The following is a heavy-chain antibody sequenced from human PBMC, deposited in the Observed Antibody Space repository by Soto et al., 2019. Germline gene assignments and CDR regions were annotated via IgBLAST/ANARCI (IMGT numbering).Heavy chain of an antibody. Sequence: GGSLRLSCAASGFTFSSYAMSWVRQAPGKGLEWVSAISGSGGSTYYADSVKGRFTISRDNSKNTLYLQMNSLKASDTAMYYCASSYYYDSSGQGIYYGMDVWGQGTTVTVSS. CDR2: ISGSGGST. D-gene: IGHD3-22*01. V-gene: IGHV3-23*01. J-gene: IGHJ6*02. CDR1: GFTFSSYA. CDR3: ASSYYYDSSGQGIYYGMDV.